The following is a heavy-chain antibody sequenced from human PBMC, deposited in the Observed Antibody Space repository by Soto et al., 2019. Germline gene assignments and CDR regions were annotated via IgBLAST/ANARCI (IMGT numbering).Heavy chain of an antibody. CDR3: ATVASGWGEGIWLDT. CDR1: GGSISSYY. CDR2: IYYSGST. J-gene: IGHJ5*02. Sequence: PSETLSLTCTVSGGSISSYYWSWIRQPPGKGLEWIGYIYYSGSTNYNPSLKSRVTISVDTSKNQSSLKLSSVTAADTAVYYCATVASGWGEGIWLDTWGQGTLVTVSS. D-gene: IGHD6-19*01. V-gene: IGHV4-59*01.